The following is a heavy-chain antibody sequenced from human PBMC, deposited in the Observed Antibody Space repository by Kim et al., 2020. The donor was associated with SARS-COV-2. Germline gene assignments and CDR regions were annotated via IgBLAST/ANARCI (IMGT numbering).Heavy chain of an antibody. D-gene: IGHD1-26*01. J-gene: IGHJ4*02. CDR3: TTDFRWELSALGVY. V-gene: IGHV3-15*01. CDR1: GFTFSNAW. Sequence: RGSLRLSCAASGFTFSNAWMSWVRQAPGKGLEWVGRIKSKTDGGTTDYAAPVKGRFTISRDDSKNTLYLQMNSLKTEDTAVYYCTTDFRWELSALGVYWGQGTLVTVSS. CDR2: IKSKTDGGTT.